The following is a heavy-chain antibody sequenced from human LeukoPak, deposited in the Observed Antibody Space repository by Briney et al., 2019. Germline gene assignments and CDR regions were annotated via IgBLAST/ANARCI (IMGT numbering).Heavy chain of an antibody. V-gene: IGHV3-21*01. D-gene: IGHD3-9*01. CDR2: ISSTSSYI. CDR1: GFTFSSYN. J-gene: IGHJ4*02. CDR3: ARVTLTGYFAFDS. Sequence: GGSLRLSCAASGFTFSSYNMNWVRQAPGKGLEWVSSISSTSSYIYYADSVRGRFTISRDTAKSSLYLQMNSLRAEDTAMYYCARVTLTGYFAFDSWGQGTLVTVSS.